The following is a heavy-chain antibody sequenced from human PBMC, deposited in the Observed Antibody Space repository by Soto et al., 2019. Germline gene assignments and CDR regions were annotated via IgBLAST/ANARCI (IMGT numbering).Heavy chain of an antibody. CDR1: GYTFTSYG. J-gene: IGHJ4*02. Sequence: QVQLVQSGAEVKKPGASVKVSCKASGYTFTSYGISWVRQAPGQGLEWMGWINTYNGNTNYAQKLQGRVTTTXXTSTRTAYMELRSLTSDDTAVYYCARDRALELGDYWGQGTLVTVSS. CDR2: INTYNGNT. CDR3: ARDRALELGDY. D-gene: IGHD1-26*01. V-gene: IGHV1-18*01.